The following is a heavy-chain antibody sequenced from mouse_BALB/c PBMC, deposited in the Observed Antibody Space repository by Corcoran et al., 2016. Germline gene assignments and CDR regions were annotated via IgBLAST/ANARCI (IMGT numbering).Heavy chain of an antibody. CDR2: INTYTGEP. V-gene: IGHV9-1*02. CDR1: GYTFTNYG. Sequence: QIQLVQSGPELKKTGETVKISCKASGYTFTNYGRNWVKQAPGKGLKWMGWINTYTGEPTYADDFKGRFAFSLETSASTAYLQINNLKNEDMATYFCARGSSGYDYWGQGTTLTVSS. D-gene: IGHD3-1*01. CDR3: ARGSSGYDY. J-gene: IGHJ2*01.